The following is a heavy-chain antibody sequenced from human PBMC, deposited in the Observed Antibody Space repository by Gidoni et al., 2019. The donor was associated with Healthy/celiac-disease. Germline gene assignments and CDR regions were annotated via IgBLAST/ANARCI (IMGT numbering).Heavy chain of an antibody. Sequence: EVQLLESGGGLVQPGGSLRLSCAASGFTFSSYAMSWVRQAPGKGLEWVSAISGSCGSQYYADSVKGRFTISRDNSKNTLYLQMNSLRAEDTAVYYCATQRTGELSIFSYYYYGMDVWGQGTTVTVSS. CDR2: ISGSCGSQ. V-gene: IGHV3-23*01. D-gene: IGHD3-10*01. J-gene: IGHJ6*02. CDR1: GFTFSSYA. CDR3: ATQRTGELSIFSYYYYGMDV.